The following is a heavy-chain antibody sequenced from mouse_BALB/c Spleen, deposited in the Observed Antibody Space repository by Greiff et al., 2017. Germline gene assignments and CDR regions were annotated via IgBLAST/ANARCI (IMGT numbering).Heavy chain of an antibody. J-gene: IGHJ4*01. V-gene: IGHV5-15*02. CDR3: ARDKGYDYDPYAMDY. CDR2: ISNLAYSI. CDR1: GFTFSDYG. Sequence: EVNVVESGGGLVQPGGSRKLSCAASGFTFSDYGMAWVRQAPGKGPEWVAFISNLAYSIYYADTVTGRFTISRENAKTTLYLEMSSLRSEDTAMYYCARDKGYDYDPYAMDYWGQGTSVTVSS. D-gene: IGHD2-4*01.